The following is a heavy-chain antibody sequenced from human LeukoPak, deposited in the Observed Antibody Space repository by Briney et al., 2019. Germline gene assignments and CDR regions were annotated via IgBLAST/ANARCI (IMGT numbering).Heavy chain of an antibody. CDR1: GYTFTGYY. CDR2: INPNSGGT. D-gene: IGHD3-16*01. J-gene: IGHJ4*02. CDR3: AREPPTLIWVYFDY. Sequence: ASVKVSCKASGYTFTGYYMHWVRQAPGQGLEWMGWINPNSGGTNYAQKFQGRVTMTRDTSISTAYMELSRLRSDDTAVYYCAREPPTLIWVYFDYWGQGTLVTVSS. V-gene: IGHV1-2*02.